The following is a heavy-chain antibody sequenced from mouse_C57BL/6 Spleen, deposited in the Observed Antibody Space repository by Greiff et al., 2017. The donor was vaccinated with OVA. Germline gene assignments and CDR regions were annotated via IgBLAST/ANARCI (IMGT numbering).Heavy chain of an antibody. CDR1: GYTFTSYW. CDR3: AREVLRSFDY. J-gene: IGHJ2*01. CDR2: IDPSDSYT. Sequence: QVQLQQPGAELVRPGTSVKLSCKASGYTFTSYWMHWVKQRPGQGLEWIGVIDPSDSYTNYNQKFKGKATLTVDTSSSTAYMQLSSLTSEDAAVYYCAREVLRSFDYWGQGTTLTVSS. D-gene: IGHD1-1*01. V-gene: IGHV1-59*01.